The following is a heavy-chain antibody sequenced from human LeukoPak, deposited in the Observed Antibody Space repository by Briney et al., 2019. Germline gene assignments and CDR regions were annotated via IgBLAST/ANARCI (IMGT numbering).Heavy chain of an antibody. D-gene: IGHD6-13*01. CDR2: INHSGST. V-gene: IGHV4-34*01. Sequence: SETLSLTCAVYGGSFSGYYWGWIRQPPGKGLEWIGEINHSGSTNYNPSLKSRVTISVDTSKNQFSLKLSSVTAADTAVYYCARGLYSTYYFDYWGQGTLVTVSS. CDR3: ARGLYSTYYFDY. CDR1: GGSFSGYY. J-gene: IGHJ4*02.